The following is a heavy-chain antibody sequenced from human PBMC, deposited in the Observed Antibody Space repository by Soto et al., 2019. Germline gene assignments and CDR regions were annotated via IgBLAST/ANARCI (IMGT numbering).Heavy chain of an antibody. V-gene: IGHV5-10-1*01. Sequence: PGESLKISCKGSVYSFTSYWISWVRQMPGKGLEWMGRIDPSDSYTNYSPSFQGHVTISADKSISTAYLQWSSLKASDTAMYYCRVAAQYDSSGMDVWGQGTTVTVSS. CDR1: VYSFTSYW. D-gene: IGHD6-19*01. CDR3: RVAAQYDSSGMDV. CDR2: IDPSDSYT. J-gene: IGHJ6*02.